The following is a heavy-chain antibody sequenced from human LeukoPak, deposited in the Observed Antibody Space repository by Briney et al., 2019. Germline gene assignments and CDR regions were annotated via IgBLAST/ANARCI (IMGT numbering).Heavy chain of an antibody. CDR1: GGSISSSSYY. D-gene: IGHD2-15*01. J-gene: IGHJ4*02. CDR3: ARQQLLLDGTSDY. V-gene: IGHV4-39*01. Sequence: PSETLSLTCTVSGGSISSSSYYWGWIRQPPGKGLEWIGSIYYSGSTYYNPSLKSRVTISVDTSKNQFSLKLSSVTAADTAVYYCARQQLLLDGTSDYWGQGTLVTVSS. CDR2: IYYSGST.